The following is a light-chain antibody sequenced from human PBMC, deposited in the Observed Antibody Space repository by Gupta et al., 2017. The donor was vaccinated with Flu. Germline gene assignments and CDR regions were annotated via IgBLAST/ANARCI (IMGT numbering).Light chain of an antibody. CDR2: KET. Sequence: GQTARITCSGDALPNQYAYWYQQKAGQAPVLVIFKETERPSGIPERFSGSSSGTTVTLTISGVQAEDEADYYCQSADNSGTYEVFGTGTKVTVL. V-gene: IGLV3-25*03. J-gene: IGLJ1*01. CDR3: QSADNSGTYEV. CDR1: ALPNQY.